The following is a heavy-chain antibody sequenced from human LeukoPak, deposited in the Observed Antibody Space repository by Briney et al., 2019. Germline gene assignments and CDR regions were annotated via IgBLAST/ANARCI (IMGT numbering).Heavy chain of an antibody. Sequence: GGSLRLSCAASGFTFSSYAMSWVRQAPGKGLEWVSAISGSGGSTYYADSVKGRLTISRDNSKNTLYLQMNSLRAEDTAVYYCAKNPPSMITFGGVIVGDNYFDYWGQGTLVTVSS. V-gene: IGHV3-23*01. J-gene: IGHJ4*02. CDR3: AKNPPSMITFGGVIVGDNYFDY. CDR1: GFTFSSYA. CDR2: ISGSGGST. D-gene: IGHD3-16*02.